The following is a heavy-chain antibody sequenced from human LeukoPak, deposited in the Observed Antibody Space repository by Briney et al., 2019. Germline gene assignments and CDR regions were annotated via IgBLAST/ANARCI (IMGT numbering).Heavy chain of an antibody. CDR3: ARRLVVVKRGAFDI. V-gene: IGHV4-39*01. CDR1: GGSISSSSYY. CDR2: IYYSGST. Sequence: SETLSLTCTVSGGSISSSSYYWGWIRQPPGKGLEWIGSIYYSGSTYYNPSLKSRVTISVDTSKNQFSLKLSSVTAADTAVYYRARRLVVVKRGAFDIWGQGTMVTVSS. D-gene: IGHD2-21*01. J-gene: IGHJ3*02.